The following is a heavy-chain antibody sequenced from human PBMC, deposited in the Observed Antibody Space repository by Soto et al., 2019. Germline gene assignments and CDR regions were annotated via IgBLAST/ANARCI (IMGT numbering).Heavy chain of an antibody. D-gene: IGHD2-2*01. CDR1: GFTFSSYA. J-gene: IGHJ4*02. Sequence: PGGSLRLSCSASGFTFSSYAMHWVRQAPGKGLEYVSAISSNGGSTYYADSVKGRFTISRDNSKNTLYLQMSSLRAEDTAVYYCVKCPCSSTTCRCAGFDFWGQGALVTVSS. CDR2: ISSNGGST. CDR3: VKCPCSSTTCRCAGFDF. V-gene: IGHV3-64D*06.